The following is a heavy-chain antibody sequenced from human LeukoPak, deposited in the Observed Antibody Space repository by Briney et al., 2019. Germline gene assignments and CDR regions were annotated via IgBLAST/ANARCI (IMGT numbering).Heavy chain of an antibody. J-gene: IGHJ6*02. D-gene: IGHD3-3*01. Sequence: GGSLRLSCAASGFTFSSYGIHWVRQAPGKGLEWVALIWYDGSNKYYADSVKGRFTISRDNSKNTLYLQMNSLRAEDTAVYYCARSGYYDFWSGYYTGYYYYGMDVWGQGTTVTVSS. CDR2: IWYDGSNK. CDR1: GFTFSSYG. V-gene: IGHV3-33*01. CDR3: ARSGYYDFWSGYYTGYYYYGMDV.